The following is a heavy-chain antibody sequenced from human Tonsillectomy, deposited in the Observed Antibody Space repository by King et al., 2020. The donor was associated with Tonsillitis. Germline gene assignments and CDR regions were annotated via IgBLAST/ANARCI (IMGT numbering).Heavy chain of an antibody. CDR3: ARAGPDDFWSGYPRYYYGMDV. J-gene: IGHJ6*02. CDR1: GYTLTGYY. D-gene: IGHD3-3*01. V-gene: IGHV1-2*02. Sequence: HVQLVESGAEVKKPGASVKVSCKAFGYTLTGYYMHWVRQAPGQGLEWMGWINPNSCGTNYAQKFQGRVTMTRDTSISTAYMALSRLRSDDTAVYYCARAGPDDFWSGYPRYYYGMDVWGQGTTVTVSS. CDR2: INPNSCGT.